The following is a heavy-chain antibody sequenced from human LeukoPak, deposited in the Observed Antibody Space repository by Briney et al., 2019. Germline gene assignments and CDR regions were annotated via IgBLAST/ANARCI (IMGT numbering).Heavy chain of an antibody. D-gene: IGHD2-2*01. CDR1: GGSISSGDYY. CDR2: IYYSGSS. Sequence: SETLSLTCTVSGGSISSGDYYWSWIRQPPGKGLEWIGYIYYSGSSYYNPSLKSRVTISVDTSKNQFSLKLSSVTAADTAVYYCARVYCSSTSCYAGHAFDICGQEAMVTVSS. CDR3: ARVYCSSTSCYAGHAFDI. V-gene: IGHV4-30-4*01. J-gene: IGHJ3*02.